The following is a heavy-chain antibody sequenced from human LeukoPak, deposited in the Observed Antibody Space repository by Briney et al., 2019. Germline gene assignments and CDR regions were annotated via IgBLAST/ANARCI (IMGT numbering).Heavy chain of an antibody. Sequence: GASVKVSCKASGYTFTGYYMHWVRQAPGQGLEWMGGIIPIFGKADYAQKFQDRVTITADESTSTAYMELSSLRSEDTALYYCARAGEYCSGGSCYSGVYFDYWGQGTLVTVSS. CDR3: ARAGEYCSGGSCYSGVYFDY. J-gene: IGHJ4*02. V-gene: IGHV1-69*13. CDR2: IIPIFGKA. CDR1: GYTFTGYY. D-gene: IGHD2-15*01.